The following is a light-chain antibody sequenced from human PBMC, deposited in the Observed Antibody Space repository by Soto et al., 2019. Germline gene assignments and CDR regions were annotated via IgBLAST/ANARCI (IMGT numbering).Light chain of an antibody. CDR1: QNVNGW. V-gene: IGKV1-5*03. CDR3: QHYNSYSEA. CDR2: KAS. J-gene: IGKJ1*01. Sequence: DIKMNQSPSTLSASVGDRVTITCRASQNVNGWLAWYQQKPGKAPKLLIYKASTLKSGVPSRFSGSGSGTEFTLTISSLQPDDFATYYCQHYNSYSEAFGQGTKVDI.